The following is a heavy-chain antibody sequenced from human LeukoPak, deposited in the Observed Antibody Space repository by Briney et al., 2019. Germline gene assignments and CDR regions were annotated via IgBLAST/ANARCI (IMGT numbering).Heavy chain of an antibody. Sequence: GGSLRLSCAASGFTFSSYAMHWVRQAPGKGLEWVAVISYDGSNKYYADSVKGRFTISRDNSKNTLYLQMNSLRAEDTAVYYCARAFTERLYYYYGMDVWGQGTTVTVSS. CDR2: ISYDGSNK. V-gene: IGHV3-30-3*01. CDR3: ARAFTERLYYYYGMDV. J-gene: IGHJ6*02. CDR1: GFTFSSYA.